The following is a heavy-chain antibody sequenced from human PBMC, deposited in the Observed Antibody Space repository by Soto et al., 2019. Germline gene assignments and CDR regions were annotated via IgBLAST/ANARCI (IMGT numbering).Heavy chain of an antibody. CDR2: ISGSGGST. D-gene: IGHD2-2*01. J-gene: IGHJ5*02. V-gene: IGHV3-23*01. CDR1: GFTFSSYA. Sequence: PGGSLRLSCAASGFTFSSYAMSWVRQAPGKGLEWVSAISGSGGSTYYADSVKGRFTISRDNSKNTLYLQMNSLRAEDTAVYYCAKDPKGVVPAAIGINWFDPWGQGTLVTVSS. CDR3: AKDPKGVVPAAIGINWFDP.